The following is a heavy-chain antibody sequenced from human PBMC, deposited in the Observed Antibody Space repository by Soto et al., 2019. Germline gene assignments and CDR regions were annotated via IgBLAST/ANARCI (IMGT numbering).Heavy chain of an antibody. Sequence: EVQLVESGGGLVQPGGSLRLSCEASGFTFRNYDMNWVRQGTGKGLEWVSGISAAGDPDYADSVEGRFTISRENAQSSFFLQMNILRVGDTAVYYCSRTYRDFYGLDDWGQGTTGSVSS. D-gene: IGHD4-4*01. CDR1: GFTFRNYD. V-gene: IGHV3-13*05. J-gene: IGHJ6*01. CDR3: SRTYRDFYGLDD. CDR2: ISAAGDP.